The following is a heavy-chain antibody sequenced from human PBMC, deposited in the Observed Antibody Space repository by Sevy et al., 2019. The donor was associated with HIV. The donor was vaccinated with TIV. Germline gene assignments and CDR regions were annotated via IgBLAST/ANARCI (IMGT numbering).Heavy chain of an antibody. V-gene: IGHV4-39*01. CDR1: GGSIRDNTYF. CDR3: TRRLRNSYTVFGNYYFDY. CDR2: MYYSGRT. D-gene: IGHD3-3*01. Sequence: SETLSLTCTVSGGSIRDNTYFWGWIRQPPGKGLEWIGSMYYSGRTYYNPSLKSRVTISFDTSKNQFSLKLISVTAADTAVYFCTRRLRNSYTVFGNYYFDYWGQGTLVTVSS. J-gene: IGHJ4*02.